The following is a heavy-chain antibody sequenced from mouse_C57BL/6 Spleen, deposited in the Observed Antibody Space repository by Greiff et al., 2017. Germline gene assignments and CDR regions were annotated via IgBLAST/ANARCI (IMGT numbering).Heavy chain of an antibody. Sequence: VQLQQSGPGLVKPSQSLSLTCSVTGYSITSGYYWNWIRQFPGNKLEWMGYISYDGSNNYNPSLKNRISITRDTSKNQFFLKLNSVTTEDTATYYCARKTYYSNYLYYFDYWGQGTTLTVSS. V-gene: IGHV3-6*01. CDR2: ISYDGSN. CDR3: ARKTYYSNYLYYFDY. J-gene: IGHJ2*01. D-gene: IGHD2-5*01. CDR1: GYSITSGYY.